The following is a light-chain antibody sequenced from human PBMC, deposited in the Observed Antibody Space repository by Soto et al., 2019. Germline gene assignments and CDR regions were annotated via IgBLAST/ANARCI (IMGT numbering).Light chain of an antibody. CDR2: GAS. CDR1: QSVSNN. Sequence: EIVMTQSPATLSVSPGERATLSCRASQSVSNNLAWYQQRPGQAPRLLIYGASTRATGIPARFSGSGSGTEFSLTCSSLQSEDFAVYYCQQYTNWPQWTFGQGTKVEVK. CDR3: QQYTNWPQWT. V-gene: IGKV3-15*01. J-gene: IGKJ1*01.